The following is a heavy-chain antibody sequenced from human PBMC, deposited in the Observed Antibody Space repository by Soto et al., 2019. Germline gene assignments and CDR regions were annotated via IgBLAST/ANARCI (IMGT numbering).Heavy chain of an antibody. CDR1: GGSISSGGYY. Sequence: QVQLQESGPGLVKPSQTLSLTCTVSGGSISSGGYYWSWIRQHPGKGLEWIGYIYYSGSTYYNPSLKSRVTISVDTSKTQFSLKLSSVTAADTAVYYCARDSGSGSMYGMDVWGQGTTVTVSS. CDR2: IYYSGST. D-gene: IGHD3-10*01. V-gene: IGHV4-31*03. CDR3: ARDSGSGSMYGMDV. J-gene: IGHJ6*02.